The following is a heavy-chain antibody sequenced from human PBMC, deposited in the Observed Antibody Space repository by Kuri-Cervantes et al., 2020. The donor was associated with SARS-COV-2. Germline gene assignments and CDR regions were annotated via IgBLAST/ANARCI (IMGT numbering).Heavy chain of an antibody. Sequence: SETLSLTCTVSGGSISDYYWSWIRQPPGKGLEWIGDIYYTGSTSYNPSLKSRVAISVDTSKNQFSLKLTSVTAADTAVYYCARDCSTADCKTFGYYWGRGTLVTDSS. CDR3: ARDCSTADCKTFGYY. J-gene: IGHJ4*02. CDR2: IYYTGST. V-gene: IGHV4-59*01. CDR1: GGSISDYY. D-gene: IGHD2-2*01.